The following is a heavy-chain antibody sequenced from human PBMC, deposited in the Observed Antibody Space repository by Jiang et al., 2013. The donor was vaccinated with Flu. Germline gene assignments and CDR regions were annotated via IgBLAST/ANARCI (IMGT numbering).Heavy chain of an antibody. J-gene: IGHJ4*02. V-gene: IGHV3-23*01. CDR3: AKDWGYGSGSYFPHY. CDR2: ISGGGGDT. Sequence: WVSAISGGGGDTNYADSVKGRFTISRDNFKNTLYLQMNSLRAEDTAIYYCAKDWGYGSGSYFPHYWGQGTLVTVSS. D-gene: IGHD3-10*01.